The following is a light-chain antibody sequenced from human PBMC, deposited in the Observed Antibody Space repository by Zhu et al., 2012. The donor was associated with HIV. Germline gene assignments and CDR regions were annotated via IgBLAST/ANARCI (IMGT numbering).Light chain of an antibody. J-gene: IGKJ1*01. CDR2: GPS. V-gene: IGKV3-20*01. CDR3: QQYNYSPRT. Sequence: EIVLTQSPGTLSLSPGERATLSCRASQSISSTYLAWYQQKPGQAPRLLIYGPSSRATGIPDRFSGSGSGTDFTLTISRLEPEDFAVYYXQQYNYSPRTFGQGTKWKS. CDR1: QSISSTY.